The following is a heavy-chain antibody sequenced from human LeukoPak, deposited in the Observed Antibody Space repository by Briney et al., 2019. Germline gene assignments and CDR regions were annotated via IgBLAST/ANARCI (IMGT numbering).Heavy chain of an antibody. V-gene: IGHV5-51*01. D-gene: IGHD1-1*01. CDR3: ARSTWATGGDY. CDR1: GYSFTTYW. CDR2: IYPGDSDSDI. J-gene: IGHJ4*02. Sequence: GESLQISCKGSGYSFTTYWIGWVRQMPGKGLEWMGIIYPGDSDSDIRYSPSFQGQVTFSADKSISTAYLQWSSLKASDTAIYYCARSTWATGGDYWGQGTLVTVSS.